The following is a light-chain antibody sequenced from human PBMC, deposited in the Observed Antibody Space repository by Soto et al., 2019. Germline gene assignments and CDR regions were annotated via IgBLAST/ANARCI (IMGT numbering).Light chain of an antibody. CDR3: QQRSIWPSFT. J-gene: IGKJ5*01. CDR2: DAS. CDR1: QSVSSY. Sequence: EIVLTQSPATLSLSPGERATLSCRASQSVSSYLAWYQLKPGQAPRLLIHDASNRATGTPARFSGSGSGTDFTLTISSLEPEDFAVYYCQQRSIWPSFTSGQGTRLEIK. V-gene: IGKV3-11*01.